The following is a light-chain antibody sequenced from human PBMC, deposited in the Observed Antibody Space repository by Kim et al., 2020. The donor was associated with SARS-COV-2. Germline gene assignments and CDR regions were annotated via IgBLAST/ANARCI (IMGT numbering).Light chain of an antibody. V-gene: IGLV4-60*03. CDR1: SGHSSYI. J-gene: IGLJ3*02. Sequence: QLVLTQSSSASASLGSSVKLTYTLSSGHSSYIIAWHHQQPGKAPRYLMKLEGSGSYNKGSGVPDRFSGSSSGADRYLTISNLQSEDEADYYCETWDSNTHVFGGGTQLTVL. CDR2: LEGSGSY. CDR3: ETWDSNTHV.